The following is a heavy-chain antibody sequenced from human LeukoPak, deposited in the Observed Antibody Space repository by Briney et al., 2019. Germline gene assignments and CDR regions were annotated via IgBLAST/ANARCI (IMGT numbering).Heavy chain of an antibody. CDR2: IYYSGST. J-gene: IGHJ5*02. CDR1: GGSISSYY. Sequence: SETLSLTCTVSGGSISSYYWSWIRQPPGKGLEWIGYIYYSGSTYYNPSLKSRVTISVDTSKNQFSLKLSSVTAADTAVYYCAVGITIFGVVTQYNWFDPWGQGTLVTVSS. CDR3: AVGITIFGVVTQYNWFDP. D-gene: IGHD3-3*01. V-gene: IGHV4-59*04.